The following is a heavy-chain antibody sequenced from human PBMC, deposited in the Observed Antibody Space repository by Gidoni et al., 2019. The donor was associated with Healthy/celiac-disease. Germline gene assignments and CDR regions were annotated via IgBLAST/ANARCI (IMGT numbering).Heavy chain of an antibody. CDR2: IKSKTDGGTT. V-gene: IGHV3-15*01. D-gene: IGHD6-6*01. CDR3: TVRIAARGRKFDY. CDR1: GFTFRNAW. J-gene: IGHJ4*02. Sequence: EVQLVESGGGLVKPGGSLRLSRAASGFTFRNAWMSWVRQAPGKGLAWVGRIKSKTDGGTTDYAAPVKGRFTISRDDSKNTLYLQMNSLKTEDTAVDYCTVRIAARGRKFDYWGQGTLVTVSS.